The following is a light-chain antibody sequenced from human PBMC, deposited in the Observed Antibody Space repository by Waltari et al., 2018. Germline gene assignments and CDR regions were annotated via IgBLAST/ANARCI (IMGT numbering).Light chain of an antibody. V-gene: IGKV3-20*01. CDR2: GAS. CDR3: QQYGSSLQ. Sequence: EIVLTQSPGTLALSPGERATLFCRASQSIRSRLVAGDQQKPGQAPRHLINGASSRATGIPDRFRCSGSVTDFTLSISGLEPEDFAVYYCQQYGSSLQFGQGTKVEI. J-gene: IGKJ1*01. CDR1: QSIRSRL.